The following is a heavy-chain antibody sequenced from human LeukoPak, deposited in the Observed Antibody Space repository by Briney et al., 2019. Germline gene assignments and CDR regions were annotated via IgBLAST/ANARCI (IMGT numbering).Heavy chain of an antibody. CDR2: ISYDGNNV. CDR1: GFTFGAYA. J-gene: IGHJ4*02. CDR3: ARGHPHGWELYLDY. Sequence: GGSLRLSCAASGFTFGAYAMHWVRQSPGKGLEWVALISYDGNNVWYADSVKGRFTVSRDNSKNTLYLQMNSLRVEDTAVYYCARGHPHGWELYLDYWGQGTLVTVSS. D-gene: IGHD1-26*01. V-gene: IGHV3-30*04.